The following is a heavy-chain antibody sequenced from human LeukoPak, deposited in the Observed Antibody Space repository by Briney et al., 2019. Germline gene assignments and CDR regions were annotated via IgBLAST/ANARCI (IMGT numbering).Heavy chain of an antibody. J-gene: IGHJ3*02. Sequence: SETLSLTCAVSGYSISSGYYWGWIRQPPGKGLEWIGSIYHSGSTYYNPSLKSRVTISVDTSKNQFSLKLSSVTAADTAVYYCARDPAYDYVWGSPTGVDIWGQGTMVTVSS. CDR1: GYSISSGYY. CDR3: ARDPAYDYVWGSPTGVDI. V-gene: IGHV4-38-2*02. CDR2: IYHSGST. D-gene: IGHD3-16*01.